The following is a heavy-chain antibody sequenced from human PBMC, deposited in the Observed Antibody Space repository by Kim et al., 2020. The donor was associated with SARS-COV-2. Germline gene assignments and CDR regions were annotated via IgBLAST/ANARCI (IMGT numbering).Heavy chain of an antibody. CDR1: GYTFTGYY. CDR3: AREGRDYDFWSGYNHLYYYYYMDV. Sequence: ASVKVSCKASGYTFTGYYMHWVRQAPGQGLEWMGWINPNSGGTNYAQKFQGRVTMTRDTSISTAYMELSRLRSDDTAVYYCAREGRDYDFWSGYNHLYYYYYMDVWGKGTTVTVSS. V-gene: IGHV1-2*02. CDR2: INPNSGGT. J-gene: IGHJ6*03. D-gene: IGHD3-3*01.